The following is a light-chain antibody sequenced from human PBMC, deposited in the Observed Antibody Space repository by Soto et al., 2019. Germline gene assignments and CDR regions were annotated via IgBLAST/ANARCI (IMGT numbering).Light chain of an antibody. CDR1: QSISSW. Sequence: DIQMTQSASTLSASVGDRVTITCRASQSISSWLAWYQQKPGKAPQLLIYDASRLESGVPSRLSGSGSGTEFTLTISSLQSYYFATYYCQQYNSYSTCGQGTKVDIK. V-gene: IGKV1-5*01. CDR2: DAS. CDR3: QQYNSYST. J-gene: IGKJ1*01.